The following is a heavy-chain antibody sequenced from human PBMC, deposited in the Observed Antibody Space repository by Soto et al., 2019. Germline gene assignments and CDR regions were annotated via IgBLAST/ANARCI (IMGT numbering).Heavy chain of an antibody. D-gene: IGHD3-10*01. CDR2: ITDDGSTT. J-gene: IGHJ4*02. CDR3: TRGPRPTSIGTGAF. Sequence: PGGSLRLSCETSGFIFSMYWMHWVRQVPGKGPQWVARITDDGSTTYYAASVEGRFTISRDNAKNALYLQMTSLRADDTAVYYCTRGPRPTSIGTGAFWGQGTMVTVYS. CDR1: GFIFSMYW. V-gene: IGHV3-74*01.